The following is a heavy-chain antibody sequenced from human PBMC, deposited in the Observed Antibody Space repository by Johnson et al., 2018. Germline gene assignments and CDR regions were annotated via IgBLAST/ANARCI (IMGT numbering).Heavy chain of an antibody. CDR2: IKQDGSEK. CDR1: RVTFSNYY. V-gene: IGHV3-7*01. J-gene: IGHJ6*02. D-gene: IGHD2-2*01. CDR3: ARDRLYCRSTSCFYYGMDV. Sequence: VQLQQSGGGLVQPGGSLRLSCAGSRVTFSNYYMSWVRQAPGKGLEWVANIKQDGSEKYYVDSVKGRFTISRDNSKNSLYLQINSLRVEDTAVYYCARDRLYCRSTSCFYYGMDVWGQGTSVTVSS.